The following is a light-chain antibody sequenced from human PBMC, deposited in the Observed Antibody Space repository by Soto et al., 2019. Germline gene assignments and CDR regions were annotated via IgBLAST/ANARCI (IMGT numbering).Light chain of an antibody. J-gene: IGLJ1*01. CDR2: EVT. Sequence: QSVMTQPPSVSAAPGQKVTISCSGSSSNIGGNSVSWYQQHPGKAPKLIIYEVTDRPSGVSNRFSGSKSGNTASLTTSGLQAEDEAEYYCSSYTNINTRACVFGTGTKLTVL. CDR3: SSYTNINTRACV. CDR1: SSNIGGNS. V-gene: IGLV2-14*01.